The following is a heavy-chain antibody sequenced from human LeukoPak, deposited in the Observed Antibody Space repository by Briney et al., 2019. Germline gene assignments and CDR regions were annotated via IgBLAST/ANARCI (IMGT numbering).Heavy chain of an antibody. Sequence: PSETLSLTCTVSGGSISDYYWNWMRQPPGKGLEWIGYIYYSGRTNYNPSLKSRVSISVDTSKNQFSLKVNSVTAADTAVYYCVRDIVVAALQGRWFDPWGQGTLVTVSS. CDR3: VRDIVVAALQGRWFDP. J-gene: IGHJ5*02. CDR1: GGSISDYY. CDR2: IYYSGRT. D-gene: IGHD2-2*01. V-gene: IGHV4-59*12.